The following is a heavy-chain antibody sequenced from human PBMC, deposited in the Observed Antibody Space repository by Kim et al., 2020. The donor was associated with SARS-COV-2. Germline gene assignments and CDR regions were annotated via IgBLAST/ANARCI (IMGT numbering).Heavy chain of an antibody. Sequence: DTRYPPSFQGQVTISADRSINTAYLQWSSRKASDTAIYYCAKYSPVSAADFWGQGTLVTVSS. CDR2: DT. D-gene: IGHD2-2*01. CDR3: AKYSPVSAADF. V-gene: IGHV5-51*01. J-gene: IGHJ4*02.